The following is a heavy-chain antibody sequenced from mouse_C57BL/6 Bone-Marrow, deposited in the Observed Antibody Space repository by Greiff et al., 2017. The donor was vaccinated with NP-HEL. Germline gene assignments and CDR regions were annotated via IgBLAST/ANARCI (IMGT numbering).Heavy chain of an antibody. CDR3: ARSHHYYGSSFAY. J-gene: IGHJ3*01. V-gene: IGHV1-69*01. CDR2: IDPSDSYT. D-gene: IGHD1-1*01. Sequence: QQSCKASGYTFTSYWMHWVKQRPGQGLEWIGEIDPSDSYTNYNQKFKGKSTLTVDKSSSTAYMQLSSLTSEDSAVYYCARSHHYYGSSFAYWGQGTLVTVSA. CDR1: GYTFTSYW.